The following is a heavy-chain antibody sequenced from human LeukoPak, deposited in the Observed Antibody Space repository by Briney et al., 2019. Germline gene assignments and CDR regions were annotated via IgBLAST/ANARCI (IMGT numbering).Heavy chain of an antibody. D-gene: IGHD6-13*01. J-gene: IGHJ5*02. CDR2: INHSGST. Sequence: PSETLSLTCAVYGGSFSGYYWSWIRQPPGKGLEWIGEINHSGSTNYNPSLKSRVTISVDTSKNQFSLKLSSVTAADTAVYYCARLGASSSWPHNWFDPWGQGTLVTVSS. V-gene: IGHV4-34*01. CDR1: GGSFSGYY. CDR3: ARLGASSSWPHNWFDP.